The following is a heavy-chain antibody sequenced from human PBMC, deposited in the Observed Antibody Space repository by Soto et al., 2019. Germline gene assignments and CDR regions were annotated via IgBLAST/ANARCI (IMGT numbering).Heavy chain of an antibody. V-gene: IGHV4-39*01. Sequence: TSETLSLTCTVSGGSISSSSYYWGWIRQPPGKGLEWIGSIYYSGSTYYNPSLKSRVTISRDNSKNTLYLQMNSLRAEDTAVYYCAKHFPPLTTAGDLNWFDPWGQGTLVTVSS. J-gene: IGHJ5*02. CDR2: IYYSGST. D-gene: IGHD6-13*01. CDR3: AKHFPPLTTAGDLNWFDP. CDR1: GGSISSSSYY.